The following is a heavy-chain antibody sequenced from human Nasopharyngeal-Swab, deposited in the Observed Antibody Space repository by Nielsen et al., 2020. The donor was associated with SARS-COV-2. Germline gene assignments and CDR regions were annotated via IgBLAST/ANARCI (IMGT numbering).Heavy chain of an antibody. CDR3: ARHRRSGTMVRGIIGWFDP. CDR2: IFYSGTT. D-gene: IGHD3-10*01. J-gene: IGHJ5*02. CDR1: GGSINNTINY. Sequence: GSLRLSCTVSGGSINNTINYWGWIRQPPGKGLEWIGSIFYSGTTYYNPSLKSRVNIFVDTSKNHISLKLRSVTAADTAVYHCARHRRSGTMVRGIIGWFDPWGQGTLVTVSS. V-gene: IGHV4-39*01.